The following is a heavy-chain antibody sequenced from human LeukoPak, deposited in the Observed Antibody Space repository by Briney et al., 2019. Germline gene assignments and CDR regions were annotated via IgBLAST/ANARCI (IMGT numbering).Heavy chain of an antibody. D-gene: IGHD3-3*01. CDR1: GFTFSSYG. CDR3: ARDDTMGDYYYGMDV. V-gene: IGHV3-33*01. J-gene: IGHJ6*02. CDR2: IWNDGGKK. Sequence: GGSLRLSCAASGFTFSSYGMHWVRQAPDKGLEWVAVIWNDGGKKYYADSVKGRFTISRDNSKNTLYLQMNSLRAEDTAVYYCARDDTMGDYYYGMDVWGQGTTVTVSS.